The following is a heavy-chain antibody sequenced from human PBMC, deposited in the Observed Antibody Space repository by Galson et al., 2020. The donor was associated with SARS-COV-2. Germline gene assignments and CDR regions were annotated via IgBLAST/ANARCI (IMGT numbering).Heavy chain of an antibody. D-gene: IGHD6-19*01. V-gene: IGHV3-23*01. CDR1: GFTFSDHA. Sequence: SLKISCAASGFTFSDHALSWLRPPPGKGLEWVADISNSGDATSYADSVRGRYTISRDNSKNTLFLQMNSLGAEDTALYYGRAGTSHWGQGTLVTVSS. CDR2: ISNSGDAT. CDR3: RAGTSH. J-gene: IGHJ4*02.